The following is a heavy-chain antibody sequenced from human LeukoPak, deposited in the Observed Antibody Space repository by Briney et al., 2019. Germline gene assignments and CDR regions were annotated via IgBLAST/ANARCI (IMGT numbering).Heavy chain of an antibody. CDR2: IKQDGSEK. CDR3: ARGKAAVDYYYGMDV. V-gene: IGHV3-7*03. CDR1: GFTLSSYW. J-gene: IGHJ6*04. D-gene: IGHD6-13*01. Sequence: GGSLRLSCAASGFTLSSYWMSWVRQAPGKGLEGVANIKQDGSEKYYVDSVKGRFTISRDNAKNSLYLQMNSLRAEDTAVYYCARGKAAVDYYYGMDVWGKGTTVTVSS.